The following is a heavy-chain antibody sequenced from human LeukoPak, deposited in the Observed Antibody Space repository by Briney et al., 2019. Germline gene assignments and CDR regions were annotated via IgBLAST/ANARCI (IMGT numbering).Heavy chain of an antibody. CDR3: TTDYGDNQYYYGMDV. D-gene: IGHD4-17*01. CDR1: GFTVSTKY. Sequence: GGSLRLSCAASGFTVSTKYMSWVRQAPGKGLEWVGRIKSKTDGGTTDYAAPVKGRFTISRDDSKNTLYLQMNSLKTEDTAVYYCTTDYGDNQYYYGMDVWGQGTTVTVSS. J-gene: IGHJ6*02. CDR2: IKSKTDGGTT. V-gene: IGHV3-15*01.